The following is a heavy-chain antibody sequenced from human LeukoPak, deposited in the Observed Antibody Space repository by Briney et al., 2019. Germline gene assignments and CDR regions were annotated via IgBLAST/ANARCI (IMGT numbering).Heavy chain of an antibody. CDR3: AREPHPMVRGVIIIGNWFDP. D-gene: IGHD3-10*01. CDR1: GGSFSGYY. V-gene: IGHV4-34*01. J-gene: IGHJ5*02. Sequence: PSETLSLTCAVYGGSFSGYYWSWIRQPPGKGLEWIGEINHSGSTNYNPSLKSRVTISVDTSKNQFSLKLSSVTAADTAVYYCAREPHPMVRGVIIIGNWFDPWGQGTLVTVSS. CDR2: INHSGST.